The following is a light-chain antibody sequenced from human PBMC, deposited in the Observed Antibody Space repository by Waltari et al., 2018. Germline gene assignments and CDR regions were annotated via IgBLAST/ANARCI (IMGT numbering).Light chain of an antibody. Sequence: HSALPQPASVSGSPGQWITISCPGTSSTGGAYNYVSWYQQHPGKAPNLIIFDVSNRPSGVSNRFSGSKSGNTASLTMSGLQAEDEADYYCSSYISSSTLELFGGGTSLTVL. V-gene: IGLV2-14*03. CDR1: SSTGGAYNY. CDR3: SSYISSSTLEL. CDR2: DVS. J-gene: IGLJ2*01.